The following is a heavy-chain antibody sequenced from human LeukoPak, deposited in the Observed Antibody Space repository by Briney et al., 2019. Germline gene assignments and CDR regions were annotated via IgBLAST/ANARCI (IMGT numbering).Heavy chain of an antibody. Sequence: GGSLRLSCAASGFTFSSYAMSWVRQALGKGLEWVSAISGSGGSTYYADSVKGRFTISRDNSKNTLYLQMNSLRAEDTAVYYCAWPDYYDSSGYYWGQGTLVTVSS. D-gene: IGHD3-22*01. CDR2: ISGSGGST. J-gene: IGHJ4*02. CDR1: GFTFSSYA. CDR3: AWPDYYDSSGYY. V-gene: IGHV3-23*01.